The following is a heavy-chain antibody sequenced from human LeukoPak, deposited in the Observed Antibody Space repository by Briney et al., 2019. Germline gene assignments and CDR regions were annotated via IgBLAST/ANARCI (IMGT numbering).Heavy chain of an antibody. D-gene: IGHD6-13*01. J-gene: IGHJ3*02. CDR3: ARHSLGSSWYLVAFDI. Sequence: PSETLSLTCIVSGGSISSYYWSWIRQPPGKGLEWIGYIYTSGSTNYNPSLKSRVTISVDTSKNQFSLKLSSVTAADTAVYYCARHSLGSSWYLVAFDIWGQGTMVTVSS. CDR1: GGSISSYY. V-gene: IGHV4-4*09. CDR2: IYTSGST.